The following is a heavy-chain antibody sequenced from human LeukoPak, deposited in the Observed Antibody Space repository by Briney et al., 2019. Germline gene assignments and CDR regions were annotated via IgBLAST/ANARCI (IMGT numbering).Heavy chain of an antibody. Sequence: GGSLRLSCAASGFTFSSYSMNWVRQAPGKGLEWVSSISSSSSYIYYADSVKGRFTISRDNAKNSLYLQMNSLRAEDTAVYYCARGVYIAAAQYGYWGQGTLVTVSS. D-gene: IGHD6-13*01. J-gene: IGHJ4*02. CDR1: GFTFSSYS. CDR2: ISSSSSYI. CDR3: ARGVYIAAAQYGY. V-gene: IGHV3-21*04.